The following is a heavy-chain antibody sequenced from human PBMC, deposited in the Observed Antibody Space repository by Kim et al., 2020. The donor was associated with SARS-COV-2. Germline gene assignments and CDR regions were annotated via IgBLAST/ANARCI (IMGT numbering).Heavy chain of an antibody. CDR3: ARKIPSGHAAADEAFDI. CDR1: GYTFTGYY. V-gene: IGHV1-2*06. D-gene: IGHD2-2*02. CDR2: INPNSGGT. Sequence: ASVKVSCKASGYTFTGYYMHWVRQAPGQGLEWMGRINPNSGGTNYAQKFQGRVTMTRDTSISTAYMELSRLRSDDTAVYYCARKIPSGHAAADEAFDIWGQGTMVTVSS. J-gene: IGHJ3*02.